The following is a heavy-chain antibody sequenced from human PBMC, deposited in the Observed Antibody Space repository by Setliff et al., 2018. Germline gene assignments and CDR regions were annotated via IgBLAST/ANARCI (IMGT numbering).Heavy chain of an antibody. D-gene: IGHD6-13*01. CDR2: ISAYNGNI. CDR3: ARDAPYTNTWRYFDH. J-gene: IGHJ4*02. Sequence: ASVKVSCKASGYTFTTYAISWMRQAPGQGLEWMGWISAYNGNINYAQKVQGRVTMTTDRSTSTIYMELRSLRSDDTAMYYCARDAPYTNTWRYFDHWGQGTLVTVSS. CDR1: GYTFTTYA. V-gene: IGHV1-18*01.